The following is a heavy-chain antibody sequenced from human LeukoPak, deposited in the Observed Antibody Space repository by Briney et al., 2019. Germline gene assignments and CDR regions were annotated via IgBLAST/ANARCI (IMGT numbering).Heavy chain of an antibody. Sequence: GGSLRLSCAASGFTFSSYGMPWVRQAPGKGLEWVAVIWYDGSNKYYADSVKGRFTISRDNSKNTLYLQMNSLRAEDTAVYYCARDSELELLNYWGQGTLVTVSS. CDR2: IWYDGSNK. J-gene: IGHJ4*02. V-gene: IGHV3-33*01. CDR1: GFTFSSYG. D-gene: IGHD1-7*01. CDR3: ARDSELELLNY.